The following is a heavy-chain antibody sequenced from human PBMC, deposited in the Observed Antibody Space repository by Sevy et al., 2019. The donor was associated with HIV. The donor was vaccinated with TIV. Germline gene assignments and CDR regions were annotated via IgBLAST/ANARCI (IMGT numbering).Heavy chain of an antibody. V-gene: IGHV1-69*13. D-gene: IGHD2-2*02. J-gene: IGHJ4*02. CDR3: ARDREGYCSSTSCYTLDY. CDR1: GGTFSSYA. CDR2: IIPIFGTA. Sequence: ASVKVSCKASGGTFSSYAISWVRQAPGQGLEWMGGIIPIFGTANYAQKFQGRVTITADESTSTAYMELSSLRSEDTAVYYCARDREGYCSSTSCYTLDYWGQRTLVTVSS.